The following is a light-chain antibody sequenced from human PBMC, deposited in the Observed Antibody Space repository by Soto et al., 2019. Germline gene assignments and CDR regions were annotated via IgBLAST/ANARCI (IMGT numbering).Light chain of an antibody. Sequence: QSVLTQPPSASGTPGQRVTISCSGSTSNIGSKAVLWYQQLPGSAPKLLIYTTDQRPSGVPDRFAGSMSGTSVSLSISGVQSGDEADYFCPARYDRLNEGLFGRRTHLSVL. J-gene: IGLJ3*02. CDR3: PARYDRLNEGL. CDR1: TSNIGSKA. V-gene: IGLV1-44*01. CDR2: TTD.